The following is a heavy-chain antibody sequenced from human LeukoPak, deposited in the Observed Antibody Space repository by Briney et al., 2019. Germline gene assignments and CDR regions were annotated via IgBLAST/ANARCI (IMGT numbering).Heavy chain of an antibody. D-gene: IGHD1-26*01. Sequence: GGSLRLSCAASGFTVSSNYMSWVRQAPGKGLEWVSVIYSGGSTYYADSVKGRFTISRDNAKNSLYLQMNSLRAEDTAVYYCARAPIVGATSSAFDIWGQGTMVTVSS. J-gene: IGHJ3*02. CDR3: ARAPIVGATSSAFDI. CDR2: IYSGGST. CDR1: GFTVSSNY. V-gene: IGHV3-53*01.